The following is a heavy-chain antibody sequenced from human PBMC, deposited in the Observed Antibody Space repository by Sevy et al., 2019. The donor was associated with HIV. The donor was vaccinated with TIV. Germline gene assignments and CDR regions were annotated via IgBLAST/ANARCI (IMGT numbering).Heavy chain of an antibody. CDR2: ISYDGSNK. V-gene: IGHV3-30-3*01. CDR3: AREGVRKRAVLSPFYFDY. D-gene: IGHD1-1*01. J-gene: IGHJ4*02. Sequence: GGSLRLSCAASGFTFSSYAMHWVRQAPGKGLEWVAVISYDGSNKYYADSVKGRFTISRDNSKNTLYLQMNSLRAEDTAVYYCAREGVRKRAVLSPFYFDYWGQGTLVTVSS. CDR1: GFTFSSYA.